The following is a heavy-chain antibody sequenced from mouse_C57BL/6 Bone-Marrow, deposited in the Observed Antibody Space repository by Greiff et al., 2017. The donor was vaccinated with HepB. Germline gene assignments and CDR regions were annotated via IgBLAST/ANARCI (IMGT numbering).Heavy chain of an antibody. CDR3: ARGAQATPWFAY. J-gene: IGHJ3*01. CDR1: GYAFTNYL. D-gene: IGHD3-2*02. Sequence: QVQLQQSGAELVRPGTSVKVSCKASGYAFTNYLIEWVKQRPGQGREWIGVINPGSGGTNYNEKFKGKAKLTADKSSSTAYMQLSILTYEDSAVYFCARGAQATPWFAYWGQGTLVTVSA. CDR2: INPGSGGT. V-gene: IGHV1-54*01.